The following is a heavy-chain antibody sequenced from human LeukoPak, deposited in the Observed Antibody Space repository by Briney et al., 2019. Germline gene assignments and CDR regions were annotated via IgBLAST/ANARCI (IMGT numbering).Heavy chain of an antibody. J-gene: IGHJ4*02. CDR3: AKDPRYSYGPEGY. Sequence: VGSLRLSCAASGFTFSSYAMSWVRQAPGKGLEWVSAISGSGGSTYYADSVKGRFTISRDNSKNTLYLQMNSLRAEDTAVYYCAKDPRYSYGPEGYWGQGTLVTVSP. V-gene: IGHV3-23*01. D-gene: IGHD5-18*01. CDR2: ISGSGGST. CDR1: GFTFSSYA.